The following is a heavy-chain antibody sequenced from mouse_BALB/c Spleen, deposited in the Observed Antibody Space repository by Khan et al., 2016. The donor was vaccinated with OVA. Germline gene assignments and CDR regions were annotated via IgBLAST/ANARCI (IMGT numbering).Heavy chain of an antibody. V-gene: IGHV1-77*01. D-gene: IGHD1-2*01. J-gene: IGHJ3*01. Sequence: QVQLQQAGAELARPGASVKLSCKASGYTFTDYYINWVKQRTGQGLEWIGEISPGSGDTYYTEKFKGKATLTADKSSSTVYMQLSSLTAEASAGYFCARRNYYGYTFAYWGQGTLVTVSA. CDR3: ARRNYYGYTFAY. CDR2: ISPGSGDT. CDR1: GYTFTDYY.